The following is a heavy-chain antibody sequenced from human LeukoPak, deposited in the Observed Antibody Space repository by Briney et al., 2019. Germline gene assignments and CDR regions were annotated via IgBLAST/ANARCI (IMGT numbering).Heavy chain of an antibody. CDR3: ARDAPYYDSSGYSPTNNWFDP. V-gene: IGHV3-74*01. J-gene: IGHJ5*02. CDR1: GFTFSSYW. CDR2: INSDGSST. D-gene: IGHD3-22*01. Sequence: PGGSLRLSCAASGFTFSSYWMHWVRQAPGKGLVWVSRINSDGSSTSYADSVKGRFTISRDNAKNTLYLQMNSLRAEDTAVYYCARDAPYYDSSGYSPTNNWFDPWGQGTLVTVFS.